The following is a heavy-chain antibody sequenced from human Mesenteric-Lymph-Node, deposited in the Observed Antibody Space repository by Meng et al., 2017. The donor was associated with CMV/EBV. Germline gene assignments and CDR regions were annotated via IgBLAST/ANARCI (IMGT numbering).Heavy chain of an antibody. Sequence: GGSLRLSCAASGFTFSSYAMHWVRQAPGKGLEWVAVIPYDGSNKYYADSVKGRFTISRDNSKNTLYLQMNSLRAEDTAVYYCARSSSGSTDDWGQGTLVTVSS. V-gene: IGHV3-30-3*01. CDR2: IPYDGSNK. CDR1: GFTFSSYA. J-gene: IGHJ4*02. CDR3: ARSSSGSTDD. D-gene: IGHD1-26*01.